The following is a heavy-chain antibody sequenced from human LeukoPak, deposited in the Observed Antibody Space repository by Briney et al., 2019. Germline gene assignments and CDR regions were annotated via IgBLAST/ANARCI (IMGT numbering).Heavy chain of an antibody. CDR2: IRSKAYGGTT. D-gene: IGHD6-13*01. V-gene: IGHV3-49*03. CDR3: TRVKAEYSSSWVFDY. Sequence: GGSLRLSCTASGFTFGDYAMSWFRQAPGKGLEWVGFIRSKAYGGTTEYAASVKGRFTISRDDSKSIAYLQMNSLKTEDTAVYYCTRVKAEYSSSWVFDYWGQGTLVTVSS. CDR1: GFTFGDYA. J-gene: IGHJ4*02.